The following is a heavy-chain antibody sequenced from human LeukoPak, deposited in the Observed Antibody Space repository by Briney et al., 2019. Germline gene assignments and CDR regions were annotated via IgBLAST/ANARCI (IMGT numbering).Heavy chain of an antibody. CDR3: ASRGSYGGGWFDP. CDR2: ISSSSSYI. D-gene: IGHD1-26*01. Sequence: PGGSLRLSCAASGFTFSSYSMNWVRQAPGKGLEWVSSISSSSSYIYYADSVKGRFTISRDNAKNSLYLQMNSLRAGDTAVYYCASRGSYGGGWFDPWGQGTLVTVSS. CDR1: GFTFSSYS. V-gene: IGHV3-21*01. J-gene: IGHJ5*02.